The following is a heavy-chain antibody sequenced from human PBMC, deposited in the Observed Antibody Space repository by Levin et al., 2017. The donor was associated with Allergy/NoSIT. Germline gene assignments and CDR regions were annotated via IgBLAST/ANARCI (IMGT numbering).Heavy chain of an antibody. CDR2: ISTISSYI. Sequence: GESLKISCVGSGFTFSSYGMNWVRQAPGKGLEWVSSISTISSYIYYADSVKGRFTISRDNAKNSLFLQMNSLRAEDTAVYYCARGPSRIVGATFGYWGQGILVSVSS. V-gene: IGHV3-21*06. CDR1: GFTFSSYG. D-gene: IGHD1-26*01. CDR3: ARGPSRIVGATFGY. J-gene: IGHJ4*02.